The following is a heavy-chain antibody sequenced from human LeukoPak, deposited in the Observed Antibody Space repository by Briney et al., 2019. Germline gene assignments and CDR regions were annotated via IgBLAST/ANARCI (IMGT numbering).Heavy chain of an antibody. CDR1: GGSVSSGNYY. V-gene: IGHV4-61*01. J-gene: IGHJ4*02. D-gene: IGHD3-22*01. CDR2: IYYSGSI. Sequence: KPSETLSLTCTVSGGSVSSGNYYWSWIRQPPGKGLEWIGYIYYSGSINYNPSLKRRVTISVETSKNQFSLKLSSVTAADTAVYYCARGPALYYFGRSGYYPLFDYWGQGTLVTVSS. CDR3: ARGPALYYFGRSGYYPLFDY.